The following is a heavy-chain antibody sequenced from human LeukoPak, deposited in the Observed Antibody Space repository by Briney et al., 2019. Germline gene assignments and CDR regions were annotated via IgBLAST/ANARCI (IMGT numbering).Heavy chain of an antibody. Sequence: SETLSLTCTVSGGSISSSSYYWGWIRQPTGKGLEWLGSIYYSGSTYYNPSLKSRVTISVDTSKNQFSLKLSSVTAADTAVYYCAALTYCGGDCYPAFFDYWGQGTLVTVSS. J-gene: IGHJ4*02. V-gene: IGHV4-39*01. D-gene: IGHD2-21*02. CDR3: AALTYCGGDCYPAFFDY. CDR1: GGSISSSSYY. CDR2: IYYSGST.